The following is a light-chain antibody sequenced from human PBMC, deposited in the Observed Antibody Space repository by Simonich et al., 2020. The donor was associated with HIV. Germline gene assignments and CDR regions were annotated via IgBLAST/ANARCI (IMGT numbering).Light chain of an antibody. CDR2: DVS. J-gene: IGLJ3*02. V-gene: IGLV2-14*01. CDR1: STYIGSYNY. CDR3: SSYTTSSTWV. Sequence: QSALTQPASVSGSPGQSITISCTGTSTYIGSYNYVSWYQQHPGKAPKLMIYDVSKRPSGVSDRFSGSKSGNTASLTISGLQAEDEANYYCSSYTTSSTWVFGGGTTLTVL.